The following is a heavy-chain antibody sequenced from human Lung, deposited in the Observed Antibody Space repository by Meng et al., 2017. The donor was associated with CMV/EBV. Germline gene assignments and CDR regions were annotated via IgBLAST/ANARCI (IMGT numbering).Heavy chain of an antibody. CDR1: GFTFSTYS. CDR2: ITSSSSYI. CDR3: AIYCSTTTCPPGHDAFDI. J-gene: IGHJ3*02. V-gene: IGHV3-21*01. D-gene: IGHD2-2*01. Sequence: GESLKISCAASGFTFSTYSMNWVRQAPGKGLEWVSFITSSSSYIYYADSVRGRFTISRDNAKNSLYLQMNSLRAEDTAVYYCAIYCSTTTCPPGHDAFDIWXQGTXVTVSS.